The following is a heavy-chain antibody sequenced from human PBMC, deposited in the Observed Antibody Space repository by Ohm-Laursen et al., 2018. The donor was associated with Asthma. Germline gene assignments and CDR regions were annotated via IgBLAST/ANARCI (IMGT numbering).Heavy chain of an antibody. CDR3: ARDVMEWYLPAFDF. V-gene: IGHV3-30-3*01. Sequence: SLRLSCAAAGFTFSSYAMHWVRQAPDKGLERVAVGGSYYDGGLKYYADSVNGRFTVSRDDSKNTLYLQMNSLRPDDTAVYYCARDVMEWYLPAFDFWGQGTLVTVSS. CDR1: GFTFSSYA. D-gene: IGHD3-3*01. J-gene: IGHJ4*02. CDR2: GGSYYDGGLK.